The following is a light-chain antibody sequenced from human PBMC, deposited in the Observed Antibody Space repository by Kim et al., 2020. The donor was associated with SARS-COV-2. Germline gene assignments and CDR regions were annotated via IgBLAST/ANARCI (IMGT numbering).Light chain of an antibody. CDR2: DVS. CDR1: SSDVGGYNY. Sequence: PGQAITISCTGTSSDVGGYNYVSWYQQHPGKAPKLMIYDVSNRPSGVSNRFSGSKSGNTASLTISGLQAEDEADYYCSSYTSSSTLVFGGGTQLTVL. V-gene: IGLV2-14*03. CDR3: SSYTSSSTLV. J-gene: IGLJ3*02.